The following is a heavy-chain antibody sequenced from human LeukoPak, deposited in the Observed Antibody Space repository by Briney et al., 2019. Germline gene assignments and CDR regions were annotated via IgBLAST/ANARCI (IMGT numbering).Heavy chain of an antibody. V-gene: IGHV3-48*02. CDR2: IRSSGSPI. Sequence: GGSLRLSCAASGFTFSSYSMTWVRQAPGKGLEWISYIRSSGSPIYYADSVRGRFTISKDNAKNSLYLQMNSLRDEDTAVYYCARDRAVAGLCDYWGQGTLVTVSS. D-gene: IGHD6-19*01. CDR3: ARDRAVAGLCDY. J-gene: IGHJ4*02. CDR1: GFTFSSYS.